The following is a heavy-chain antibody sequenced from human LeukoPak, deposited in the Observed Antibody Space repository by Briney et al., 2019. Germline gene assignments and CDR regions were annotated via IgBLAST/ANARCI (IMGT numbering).Heavy chain of an antibody. D-gene: IGHD3-3*01. CDR1: GFTVSSNY. V-gene: IGHV3-66*01. CDR2: IYSGVST. CDR3: ARDREAARYASDYYYYGMDV. Sequence: GGSLRLSCAASGFTVSSNYMSWVRHAPGQGLELVSVIYSGVSTYYADSVKGRFTISRDNSKNPLSLKMNSLSAEDTAVYYCARDREAARYASDYYYYGMDVWGQGTTVTVSS. J-gene: IGHJ6*02.